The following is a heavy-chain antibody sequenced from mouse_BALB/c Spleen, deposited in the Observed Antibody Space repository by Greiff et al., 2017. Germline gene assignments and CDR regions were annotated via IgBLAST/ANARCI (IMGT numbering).Heavy chain of an antibody. V-gene: IGHV14-3*02. Sequence: VQLQQSGAELVKPGASVKLSCTASGFNIKDTYMHWVKQRPEQGLEWIGRIDPANGNTKYDPKFQGKATITADTSSNTAYLQLSSLTSEDTAVYYCASIDGSAWFAYWGQGTLVTVSA. D-gene: IGHD2-3*01. CDR2: IDPANGNT. CDR3: ASIDGSAWFAY. J-gene: IGHJ3*01. CDR1: GFNIKDTY.